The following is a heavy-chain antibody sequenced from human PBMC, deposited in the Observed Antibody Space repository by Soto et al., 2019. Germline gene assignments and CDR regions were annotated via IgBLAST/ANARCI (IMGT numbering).Heavy chain of an antibody. V-gene: IGHV1-18*01. CDR3: ARDGPHIPAVGDV. D-gene: IGHD6-13*01. CDR1: GYTFINYG. CDR2: ISAYNGDK. J-gene: IGHJ6*02. Sequence: QVYLVQSGPEVKKPGASVKVSCKASGYTFINYGVSWVRQAPGQGLEWMGWISAYNGDKKYAQNVQGRVTLTTDTSTSTAYMGMRTLRSDDTAAYYCARDGPHIPAVGDVWGQGTTVTVSS.